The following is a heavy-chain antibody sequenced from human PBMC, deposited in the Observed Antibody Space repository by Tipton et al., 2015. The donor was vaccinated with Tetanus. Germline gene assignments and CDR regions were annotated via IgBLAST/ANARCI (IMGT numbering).Heavy chain of an antibody. Sequence: QSGAEVKKPGESLKISCQGSGYNFRSYWIGWVRQMPGKGLEWMGIIYPGDSDARYSPSFQGQVTIPADKSISTAYLQWGSLKASDTAIYYCAREPSSGYYFDYWGQGTLVTVSS. D-gene: IGHD3-22*01. CDR2: IYPGDSDA. CDR3: AREPSSGYYFDY. CDR1: GYNFRSYW. J-gene: IGHJ4*02. V-gene: IGHV5-51*01.